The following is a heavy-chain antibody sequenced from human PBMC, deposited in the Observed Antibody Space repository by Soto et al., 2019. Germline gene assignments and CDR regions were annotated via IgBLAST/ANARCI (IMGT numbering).Heavy chain of an antibody. J-gene: IGHJ6*02. CDR2: IYYSGST. V-gene: IGHV4-61*01. D-gene: IGHD3-10*01. CDR3: ARALWFGELSTGMDV. CDR1: GGSVSSGSYY. Sequence: PSETLSLTCTVSGGSVSSGSYYWSWIRQPPGKGLEWIGYIYYSGSTNYNPSLKSRVTISVDTSKNQFSLKLSSVTAADTAVYYCARALWFGELSTGMDVWGQGTTVTVSS.